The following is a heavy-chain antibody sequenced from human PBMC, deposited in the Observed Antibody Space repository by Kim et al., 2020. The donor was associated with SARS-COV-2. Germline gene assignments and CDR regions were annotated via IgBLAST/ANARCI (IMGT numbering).Heavy chain of an antibody. CDR1: GDTFSSYA. Sequence: SVKVSCKASGDTFSSYAISWVRQAPGQGLEWMGGIIPIFGTPNYAQKFQGRVTISADESTSTVYMDLSSLTSEDTAVYFCARGPLERELLRPIRNYFDYWGQGTLVTVSA. V-gene: IGHV1-69*13. D-gene: IGHD1-26*01. CDR2: IIPIFGTP. J-gene: IGHJ4*02. CDR3: ARGPLERELLRPIRNYFDY.